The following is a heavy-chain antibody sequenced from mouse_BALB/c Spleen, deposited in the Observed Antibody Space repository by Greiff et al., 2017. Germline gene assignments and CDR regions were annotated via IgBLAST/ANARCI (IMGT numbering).Heavy chain of an antibody. CDR3: ARPTGSSGYNYAMDY. Sequence: EVKLMESGGGLVQPGGSLKLSCAASGFTFSSYTMSWVRQTPEKRLEWVAYISNGGGSTYYPDTVKGRFTISRDNAKNTLYLQMSSLKSEYTAMYYCARPTGSSGYNYAMDYWGQGTSVTVSS. J-gene: IGHJ4*01. D-gene: IGHD3-1*01. CDR2: ISNGGGST. CDR1: GFTFSSYT. V-gene: IGHV5-12-2*01.